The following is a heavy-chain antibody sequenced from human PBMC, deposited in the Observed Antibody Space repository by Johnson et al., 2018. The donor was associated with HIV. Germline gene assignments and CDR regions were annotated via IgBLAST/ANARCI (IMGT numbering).Heavy chain of an antibody. CDR2: IWYDGSNK. CDR1: GFTFSSYG. CDR3: ARDSSNSFRFEMYAFDI. J-gene: IGHJ3*02. Sequence: QVQLVESGGGVVQPGRSLRLSCAASGFTFSSYGMHWVRQAPGKGLEWVAVIWYDGSNKYYADSVKGRFTISRDNSKNTLYLQMNSLRPEDTAVYYCARDSSNSFRFEMYAFDIWGQGTMVTVSS. V-gene: IGHV3-33*01. D-gene: IGHD6-6*01.